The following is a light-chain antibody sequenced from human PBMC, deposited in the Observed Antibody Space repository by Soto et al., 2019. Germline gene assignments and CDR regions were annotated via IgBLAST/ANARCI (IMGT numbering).Light chain of an antibody. CDR2: DAS. V-gene: IGKV3-11*01. Sequence: EIVLTQSPATLSLSPGEKATLSCRASESVSSYLAWYQQRPGQGPRLLIFDASNRQYGIPARFSGSGYGTDFTLTISSLEPEDFAVYYCQQRYNWPPTFGQGTKVEIK. CDR3: QQRYNWPPT. J-gene: IGKJ1*01. CDR1: ESVSSY.